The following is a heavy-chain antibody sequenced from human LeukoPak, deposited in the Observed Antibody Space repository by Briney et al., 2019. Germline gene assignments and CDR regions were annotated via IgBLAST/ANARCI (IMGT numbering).Heavy chain of an antibody. Sequence: ASVKVSCKASGYTFTSYDISWVRQAPGQGLEWMGWISAYNGNTNYAQKLQGRVTMTTDTSTSTAYMELRSLRSDDTAVYYCARDLGDYDSSGCDYWGQGTLVTVSS. CDR3: ARDLGDYDSSGCDY. CDR2: ISAYNGNT. J-gene: IGHJ4*02. D-gene: IGHD3-22*01. CDR1: GYTFTSYD. V-gene: IGHV1-18*01.